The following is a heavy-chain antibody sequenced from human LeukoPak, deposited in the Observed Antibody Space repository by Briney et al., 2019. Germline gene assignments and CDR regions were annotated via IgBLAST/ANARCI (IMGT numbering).Heavy chain of an antibody. CDR2: VNPDGSTT. Sequence: GGSLTLSCVASGFTLNRYYMHWVRHAPGKGLVWGSRVNPDGSTTNYADSVKGRFTISRDNAKNTLDLQMNSLRVEDTAVYYCVRGGDDIGDYWGQGTLVTVSS. D-gene: IGHD5-12*01. CDR1: GFTLNRYY. CDR3: VRGGDDIGDY. J-gene: IGHJ4*02. V-gene: IGHV3-74*01.